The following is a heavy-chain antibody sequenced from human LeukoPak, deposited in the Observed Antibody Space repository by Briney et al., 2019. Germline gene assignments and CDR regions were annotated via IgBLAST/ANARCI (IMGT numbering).Heavy chain of an antibody. J-gene: IGHJ4*02. CDR2: INIDETST. Sequence: GGSLRLSCAASGFTFSNYWMHWVRQAPGRGLMWVSRINIDETSTTYADSVKGRFTISRDNAKNTLYLQMSSLRADDTAVYYCARQSRATPDYWGQGTLVTVSS. D-gene: IGHD4-23*01. CDR1: GFTFSNYW. V-gene: IGHV3-74*01. CDR3: ARQSRATPDY.